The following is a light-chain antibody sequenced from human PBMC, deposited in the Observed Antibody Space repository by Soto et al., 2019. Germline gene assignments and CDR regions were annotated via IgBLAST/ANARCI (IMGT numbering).Light chain of an antibody. Sequence: IQLTQSPSTLSASVGDRVTITCRASQSFXRWFGWHEQKPGKAPRILXDDASNLPRGGPSRLSGSGSGTEFTLTISSLQPEYFATYYCQQYKDYSGMFGQGTKVDI. CDR1: QSFXRW. J-gene: IGKJ1*01. V-gene: IGKV1-5*01. CDR3: QQYKDYSGM. CDR2: DAS.